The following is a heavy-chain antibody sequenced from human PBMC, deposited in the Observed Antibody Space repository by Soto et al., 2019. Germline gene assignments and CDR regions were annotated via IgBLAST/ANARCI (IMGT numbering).Heavy chain of an antibody. Sequence: GASVKVSCKASGGTFSSYAISWVRQAPGQGLEWMGGIIPIFGTANHAQKFQGRVTITADESTSTAYMELSSLRSEDTAVYYCARARGGYDGEFDYWGQGTLVTVSS. V-gene: IGHV1-69*13. J-gene: IGHJ4*02. CDR3: ARARGGYDGEFDY. CDR1: GGTFSSYA. D-gene: IGHD5-12*01. CDR2: IIPIFGTA.